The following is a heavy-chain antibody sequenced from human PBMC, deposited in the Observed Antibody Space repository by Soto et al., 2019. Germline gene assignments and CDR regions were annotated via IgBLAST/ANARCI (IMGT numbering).Heavy chain of an antibody. CDR2: INPSGGST. D-gene: IGHD2-2*01. J-gene: IGHJ6*02. V-gene: IGHV1-46*03. CDR3: ARGFVVLPAAMVHYYYGMDV. CDR1: GYTFTSYY. Sequence: ASVKVSCKASGYTFTSYYTHWVRQAPGQGLEWMGIINPSGGSTSYAQKFQGRVTMTRDTSTSTVYMELSSLRSEDTDVYYCARGFVVLPAAMVHYYYGMDVWGQGTTVTVSS.